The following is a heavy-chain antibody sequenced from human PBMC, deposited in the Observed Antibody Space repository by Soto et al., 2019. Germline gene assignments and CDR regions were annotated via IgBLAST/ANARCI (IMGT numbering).Heavy chain of an antibody. J-gene: IGHJ5*02. V-gene: IGHV3-11*06. Sequence: QVQLVESGGGLVKPGGSLRLSCAASGVTFSDYYMSWIRQAPGKGLEWVSYISSSSSYTNYADSVKGRFTISRDNAKNSLYLQMNSLSAEDTAVYYCATDLSVSLAAAGTHNWFDPWGQGTLVTVSS. CDR1: GVTFSDYY. CDR3: ATDLSVSLAAAGTHNWFDP. D-gene: IGHD6-13*01. CDR2: ISSSSSYT.